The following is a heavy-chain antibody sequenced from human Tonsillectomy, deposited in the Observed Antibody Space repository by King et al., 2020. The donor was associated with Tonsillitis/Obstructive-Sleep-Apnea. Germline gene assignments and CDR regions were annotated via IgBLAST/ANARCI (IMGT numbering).Heavy chain of an antibody. J-gene: IGHJ5*02. V-gene: IGHV3-7*03. Sequence: QLVQSGGGLVQPGGSLRLSCAASGFXFSXYXMSWVRQAPGKGLEWVANIKEDGSEKYYVDSVKGRFTISRDNAKNSLYLQMNSLRAEDTAVYYCARXXDFXSXYKFXPWGXXTLVTV. CDR1: GFXFSXYX. D-gene: IGHD3-3*01. CDR3: ARXXDFXSXYKFXP. CDR2: IKEDGSEK.